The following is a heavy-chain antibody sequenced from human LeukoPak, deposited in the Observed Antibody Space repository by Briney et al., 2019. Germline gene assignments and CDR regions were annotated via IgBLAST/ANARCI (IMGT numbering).Heavy chain of an antibody. CDR1: GFTFSSYA. D-gene: IGHD2-2*01. CDR3: ARDHCSSTSCYDDYYYYMDV. J-gene: IGHJ6*03. Sequence: PGRSLRLSCAASGFTFSSYAMHWVRQAPGKGLEWVAVISYDGSNKYYADSVKGRFTISRDNSKNTLYLQMNSLRAEDTAVYYCARDHCSSTSCYDDYYYYMDVWAKGPRSPSP. CDR2: ISYDGSNK. V-gene: IGHV3-30-3*01.